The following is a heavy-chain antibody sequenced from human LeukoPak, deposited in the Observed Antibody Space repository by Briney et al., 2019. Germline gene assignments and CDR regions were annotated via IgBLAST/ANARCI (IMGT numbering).Heavy chain of an antibody. Sequence: ASVKLSCKASGYTFTGYYMHWVRQAPGQGLEWMGWINPNSGGTNYAQKFQGRVTMTRDTSISTAYMELSRLRSDDTAVYYCARDFFRIDAFDIWGQGTMVTVSS. V-gene: IGHV1-2*02. J-gene: IGHJ3*02. CDR3: ARDFFRIDAFDI. CDR2: INPNSGGT. CDR1: GYTFTGYY. D-gene: IGHD3-10*01.